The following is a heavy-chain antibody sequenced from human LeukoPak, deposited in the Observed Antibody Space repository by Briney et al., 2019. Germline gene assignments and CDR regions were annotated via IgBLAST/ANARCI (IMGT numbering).Heavy chain of an antibody. CDR3: ASGYSYGLLDY. V-gene: IGHV3-48*04. Sequence: GGCLRLSCAASRFTFSSYGTRSVRPAPGKGLEWVSYISSSGSTIYYADSVKGRFTISRDNAKNSLYLQMNSLRAEDTAVYYCASGYSYGLLDYWGQGTLVTVSS. CDR1: RFTFSSYG. D-gene: IGHD5-18*01. J-gene: IGHJ4*02. CDR2: ISSSGSTI.